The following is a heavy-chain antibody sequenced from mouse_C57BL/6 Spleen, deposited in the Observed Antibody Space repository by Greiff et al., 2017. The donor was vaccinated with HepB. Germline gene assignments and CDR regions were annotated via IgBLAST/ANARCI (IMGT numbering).Heavy chain of an antibody. Sequence: EVQLQQSGPELVKPGASVKISCKASGYTFTDYYMNWVKQSHGKSLEWIGDINPNNGGTSYNQKFKGKATLTVDKSSSTAYMELRSLTSEDSAVYYCARSYYPYAMDYWGQGTSVTVSS. V-gene: IGHV1-26*01. CDR1: GYTFTDYY. D-gene: IGHD2-10*01. CDR2: INPNNGGT. CDR3: ARSYYPYAMDY. J-gene: IGHJ4*01.